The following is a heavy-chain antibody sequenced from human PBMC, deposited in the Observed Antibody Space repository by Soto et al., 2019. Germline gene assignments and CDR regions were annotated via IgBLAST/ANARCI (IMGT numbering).Heavy chain of an antibody. CDR3: ARVHYDYIWGSSKYYFDY. Sequence: GSLRLSCAASGFTFSSYWMIWVRQAPGQGLEWVANIKQDGSEKYYVDSVKGRFTISRDNAKNSLYLQMNSLRAEDTAVYYCARVHYDYIWGSSKYYFDYWGQGTLVTVS. CDR2: IKQDGSEK. V-gene: IGHV3-7*01. CDR1: GFTFSSYW. J-gene: IGHJ4*02. D-gene: IGHD3-16*01.